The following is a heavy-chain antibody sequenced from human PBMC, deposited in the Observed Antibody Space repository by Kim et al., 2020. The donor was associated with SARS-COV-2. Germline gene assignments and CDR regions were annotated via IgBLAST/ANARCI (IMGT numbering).Heavy chain of an antibody. Sequence: SETLSLTCTVSGGSISSSSYYWGWIRQPPGKGLEWIGSIYYSGNTYYNPSLKSRVTISVDTSKNQFSLKLSSVTAADTAVYYCARHLSYNWFDPWGQGTLVTVSS. V-gene: IGHV4-39*01. CDR1: GGSISSSSYY. CDR3: ARHLSYNWFDP. CDR2: IYYSGNT. J-gene: IGHJ5*02.